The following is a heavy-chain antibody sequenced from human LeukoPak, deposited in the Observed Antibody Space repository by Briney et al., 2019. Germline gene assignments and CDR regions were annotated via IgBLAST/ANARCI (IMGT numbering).Heavy chain of an antibody. Sequence: SQTLSLTCTVSGGSISSGSYYWSWIRQPAGKGLEWIGRIYTSGSTNYNPSLKSRVTISVDTSKNQFSLKLSSVTAADTAVYYCARNKGTKWLQFDYWGQGTLATVSS. CDR2: IYTSGST. V-gene: IGHV4-61*02. J-gene: IGHJ4*02. CDR3: ARNKGTKWLQFDY. CDR1: GGSISSGSYY. D-gene: IGHD6-19*01.